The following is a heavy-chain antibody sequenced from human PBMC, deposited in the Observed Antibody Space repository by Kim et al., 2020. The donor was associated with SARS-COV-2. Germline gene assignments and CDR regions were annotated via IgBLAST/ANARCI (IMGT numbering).Heavy chain of an antibody. Sequence: GGSLRLSCAASGFTFNNYAMTWVRQAPGKGLEWVSGITNTGYNTFHADSVRGRFIISRDNYENTLYLQMSSLRADDSAVYYCARVADSYYGSGSYHLGLDVWSQGTTVTVSS. CDR1: GFTFNNYA. J-gene: IGHJ6*02. D-gene: IGHD3-10*01. CDR2: ITNTGYNT. CDR3: ARVADSYYGSGSYHLGLDV. V-gene: IGHV3-23*01.